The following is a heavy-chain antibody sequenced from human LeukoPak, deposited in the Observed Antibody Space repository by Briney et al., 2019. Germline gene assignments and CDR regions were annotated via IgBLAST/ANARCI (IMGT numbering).Heavy chain of an antibody. D-gene: IGHD2-15*01. J-gene: IGHJ5*02. CDR1: GGTFTSNS. V-gene: IGHV1-69*04. CDR2: IIPILGIA. Sequence: GASVKLSCAVSGGTFTSNSTSWVRPAPGQGLEWMGRIIPILGIANYAQKFQGRVTITADKSTSTAYMELSSLRSEDTAVYYCARDFIVVVAATGGWFDPWGQGTLVTVSS. CDR3: ARDFIVVVAATGGWFDP.